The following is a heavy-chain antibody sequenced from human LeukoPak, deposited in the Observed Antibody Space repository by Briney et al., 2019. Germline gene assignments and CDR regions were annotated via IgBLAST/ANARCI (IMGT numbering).Heavy chain of an antibody. CDR1: GFTFSSYA. J-gene: IGHJ4*02. D-gene: IGHD3-22*01. Sequence: PGGSLRLSCAASGFTFSSYAMSWVRQAPGKGLEWVSAISGSGGSTYYADSVKGRFTISRDNSKNTLYLQMNSLRAEDTAVYYCAKAPYYDSSGYQVDYWGQGTLVTVSS. CDR3: AKAPYYDSSGYQVDY. V-gene: IGHV3-23*01. CDR2: ISGSGGST.